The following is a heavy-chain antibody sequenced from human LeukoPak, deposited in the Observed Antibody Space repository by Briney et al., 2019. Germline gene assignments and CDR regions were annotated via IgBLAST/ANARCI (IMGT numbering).Heavy chain of an antibody. CDR1: GFTFSSYT. D-gene: IGHD3-9*01. CDR2: INSDGSST. J-gene: IGHJ3*02. CDR3: ARDPTYYDILTGYYISDAFDI. Sequence: GGSLRLSCAASGFTFSSYTMNWVRQAPGKGLVWVSRINSDGSSTSYADSVKGRFTISRDNAKNTLYLQMNSLRAEDTAVYYCARDPTYYDILTGYYISDAFDIWGQGTMVTVSS. V-gene: IGHV3-74*01.